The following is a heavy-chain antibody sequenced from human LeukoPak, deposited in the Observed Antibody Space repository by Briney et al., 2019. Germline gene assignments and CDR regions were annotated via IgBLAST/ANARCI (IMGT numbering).Heavy chain of an antibody. Sequence: ASVKVSCKASGYTFTSYDINWVRQATGQGLEWMGWMNPNGGNTGYAQKFQGRVTMTRNTSISTAYMELSSLRSEDTAVYYCARGSRTRTWFDPWGQGTLVTVSS. D-gene: IGHD1-1*01. J-gene: IGHJ5*02. CDR1: GYTFTSYD. CDR3: ARGSRTRTWFDP. V-gene: IGHV1-8*01. CDR2: MNPNGGNT.